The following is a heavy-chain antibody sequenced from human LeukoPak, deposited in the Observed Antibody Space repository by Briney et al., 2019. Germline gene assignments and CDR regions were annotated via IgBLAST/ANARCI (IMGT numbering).Heavy chain of an antibody. CDR2: IHTSGST. V-gene: IGHV4-4*09. CDR1: GGSISSYY. CDR3: ARDPLGSTMVRGNGMDV. Sequence: SETLSLTCTVSGGSISSYYWSWIRQPPGKGLEWIGYIHTSGSTNYNPSLKSRVTISVDTSKNQFSLKLSSVTAADTAVYYCARDPLGSTMVRGNGMDVWGQGTTVTVSS. D-gene: IGHD3-10*01. J-gene: IGHJ6*02.